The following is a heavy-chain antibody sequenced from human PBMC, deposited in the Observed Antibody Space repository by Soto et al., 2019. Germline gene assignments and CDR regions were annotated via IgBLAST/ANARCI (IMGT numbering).Heavy chain of an antibody. Sequence: GGSLKISCKGSGYSFTSYWISWVRQMPGKGLEWMGRIDPSDSYTNYSPSFQGHVTISADKSISTAYLQWSSLKASDTAMYYCARQGSSSPPPGCYYGMDVWGQGTTVTVSS. D-gene: IGHD6-13*01. J-gene: IGHJ6*02. CDR2: IDPSDSYT. CDR3: ARQGSSSPPPGCYYGMDV. V-gene: IGHV5-10-1*01. CDR1: GYSFTSYW.